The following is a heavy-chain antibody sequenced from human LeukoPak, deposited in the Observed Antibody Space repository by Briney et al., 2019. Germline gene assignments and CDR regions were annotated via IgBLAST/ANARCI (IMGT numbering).Heavy chain of an antibody. CDR1: AFTFSSYE. J-gene: IGHJ4*02. Sequence: GGSLRLSCAASAFTFSSYEMNWVRQAPGRGLEWVSYISSSGSIIYYADSVKGRFTISRDNAKNSLYLQMNSLRAEDTAVYYCARDPCGGECYFFDYWGQGTLVTVSS. V-gene: IGHV3-48*03. D-gene: IGHD2-21*01. CDR3: ARDPCGGECYFFDY. CDR2: ISSSGSII.